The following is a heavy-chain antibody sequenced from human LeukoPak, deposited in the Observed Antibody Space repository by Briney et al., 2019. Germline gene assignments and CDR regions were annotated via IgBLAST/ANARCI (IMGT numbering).Heavy chain of an antibody. V-gene: IGHV1-69*05. CDR1: VGTFSSYA. D-gene: IGHD1/OR15-1a*01. Sequence: SVTVSFKCSVGTFSSYAISWVRQAPGQGLEWMGGIIPIFGTANYAQKFQGRVTITTDESTSTAYMELSSLRSEETAVYYCASSGKLGQPTIGWFDPWGQGTLVTVSS. CDR2: IIPIFGTA. J-gene: IGHJ5*02. CDR3: ASSGKLGQPTIGWFDP.